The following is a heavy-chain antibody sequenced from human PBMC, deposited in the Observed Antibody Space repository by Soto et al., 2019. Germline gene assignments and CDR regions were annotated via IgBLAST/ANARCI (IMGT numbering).Heavy chain of an antibody. D-gene: IGHD3-3*01. J-gene: IGHJ4*02. Sequence: SETLSLTCPVSGGTISSSSDYWGWIRQPPGKGLEWIGSIYYSGSTYYNPSLKSRVTISVDTSKNQFSLKLSSVTAADTAVYYCARGTDSTYYDFWSGYPSFDYWGQGTLVTVSS. CDR2: IYYSGST. CDR1: GGTISSSSDY. V-gene: IGHV4-39*01. CDR3: ARGTDSTYYDFWSGYPSFDY.